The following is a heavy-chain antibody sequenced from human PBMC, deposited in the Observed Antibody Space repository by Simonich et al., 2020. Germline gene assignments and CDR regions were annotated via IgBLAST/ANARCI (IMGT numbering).Heavy chain of an antibody. CDR3: ARHQEGLYYFDY. J-gene: IGHJ4*02. Sequence: QVQLVQSGAEVKKPGASVKVSCKASGYTFTSYAMHWVRQAPGQRLEWMGWINAGNGNTKYSQKFQGRGTSTRDTSASTAYMELSSLRSEDTAVYYCARHQEGLYYFDYWGQGTLVTVSS. V-gene: IGHV1-3*01. CDR1: GYTFTSYA. CDR2: INAGNGNT.